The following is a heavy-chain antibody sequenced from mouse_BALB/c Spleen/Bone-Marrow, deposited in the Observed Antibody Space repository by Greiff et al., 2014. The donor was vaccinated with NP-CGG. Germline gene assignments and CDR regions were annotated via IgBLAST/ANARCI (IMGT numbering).Heavy chain of an antibody. CDR3: ASLTGTFDY. D-gene: IGHD4-1*01. V-gene: IGHV14-3*02. Sequence: VQLQQSGTDLVKPGASVKLSCTASGFNIKDTYMHWVKQRPEQGLDWIGRIDPASGNIQYDPKFQGRAAITADTSSNTAYLQLISLTSEDTAGYYCASLTGTFDYWGQGTPLTVSS. J-gene: IGHJ2*01. CDR2: IDPASGNI. CDR1: GFNIKDTY.